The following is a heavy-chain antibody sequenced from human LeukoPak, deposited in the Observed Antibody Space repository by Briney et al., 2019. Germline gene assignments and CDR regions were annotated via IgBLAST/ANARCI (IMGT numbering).Heavy chain of an antibody. V-gene: IGHV3-23*01. CDR3: AKDRRDGYFDY. J-gene: IGHJ4*02. CDR2: ISEGGAGT. Sequence: GGPLRLSCATSGFTFSNYAMSWVRQAPGKGLEWISAISEGGAGTYYADSVKGRFTISRDDSKNTLYLQMNSLRAEDTAVYYCAKDRRDGYFDYWGQGTLVTVSS. D-gene: IGHD5-24*01. CDR1: GFTFSNYA.